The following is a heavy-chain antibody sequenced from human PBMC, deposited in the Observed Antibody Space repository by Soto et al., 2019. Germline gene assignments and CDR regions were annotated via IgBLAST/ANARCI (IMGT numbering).Heavy chain of an antibody. CDR3: ARDWLGCSGDSCHPGSPGYYYYGMDV. Sequence: PSETLSLTCTVSGGSISFYHWSWIRQPPGKGLEWIGYIYYSGSTNYNPSLKSRVTISADTSKNQFSLRLTSVTAADTAVYYCARDWLGCSGDSCHPGSPGYYYYGMDVWGQGTTVT. CDR1: GGSISFYH. D-gene: IGHD2-15*01. CDR2: IYYSGST. J-gene: IGHJ6*02. V-gene: IGHV4-59*12.